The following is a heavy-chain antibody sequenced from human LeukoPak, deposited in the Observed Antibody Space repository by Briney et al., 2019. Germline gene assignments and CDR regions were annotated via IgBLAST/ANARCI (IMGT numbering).Heavy chain of an antibody. CDR2: VDPTDSYT. V-gene: IGHV5-10-1*01. CDR3: ARQGIVVADSFDP. CDR1: GYSFTNYW. J-gene: IGHJ5*02. D-gene: IGHD6-19*01. Sequence: GESLKISCKGSGYSFTNYWISWVRQMPGKALEWIGRVDPTDSYTNYSPSFQGHVAISVDKSISTAYLQWSSLKASDTAMYYCARQGIVVADSFDPGGQGTLVTVSS.